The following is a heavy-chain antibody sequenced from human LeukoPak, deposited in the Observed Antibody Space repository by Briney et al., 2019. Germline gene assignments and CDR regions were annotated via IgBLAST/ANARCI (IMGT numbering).Heavy chain of an antibody. CDR3: AHSMIYVALRVFDY. D-gene: IGHD3/OR15-3a*01. J-gene: IGHJ4*02. Sequence: ESGPTLVNPTQTLTLTCTFSGFSLSTSGVGVGWVRQPPGKALEWLALIFWNDDEFYSPSLKTRLTITKDTSKNQVVLTMINVDPVDTATYHCAHSMIYVALRVFDYWGPGTLVTVSS. CDR1: GFSLSTSGVG. V-gene: IGHV2-5*01. CDR2: IFWNDDE.